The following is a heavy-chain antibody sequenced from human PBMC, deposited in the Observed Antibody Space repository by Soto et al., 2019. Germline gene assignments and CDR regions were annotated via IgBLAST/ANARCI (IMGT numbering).Heavy chain of an antibody. CDR3: ARGADLSTYYDILTGYYNLYYYYYMDV. J-gene: IGHJ6*03. D-gene: IGHD3-9*01. Sequence: GGSLRLSCAASGFTVSSNYMSWVRQAPGKGLEWVSVIYSGGSTYYADSVKGRFTISRDNSKNTLYLQMNSLRAEDTAVYYCARGADLSTYYDILTGYYNLYYYYYMDVWGKGTTVTVSS. V-gene: IGHV3-66*01. CDR1: GFTVSSNY. CDR2: IYSGGST.